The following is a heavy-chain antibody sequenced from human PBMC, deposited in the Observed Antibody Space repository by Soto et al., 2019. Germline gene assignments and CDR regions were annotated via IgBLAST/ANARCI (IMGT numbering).Heavy chain of an antibody. Sequence: ASGKVSCKASGYTFTSYGISWGRQAPGQGLEWMGWISAYNGNTNYAQKLQGRVTMTTDTSTSTAYMELRSLRSDDTAVYYCAREAWFGYYYYHYYMDGWGKGPTVTVS. V-gene: IGHV1-18*01. D-gene: IGHD3-10*01. J-gene: IGHJ6*03. CDR1: GYTFTSYG. CDR2: ISAYNGNT. CDR3: AREAWFGYYYYHYYMDG.